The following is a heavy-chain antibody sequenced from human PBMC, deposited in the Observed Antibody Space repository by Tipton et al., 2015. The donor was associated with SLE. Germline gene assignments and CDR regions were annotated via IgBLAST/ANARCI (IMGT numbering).Heavy chain of an antibody. J-gene: IGHJ4*02. D-gene: IGHD3-10*01. CDR2: IADTGSP. CDR3: ATPGYFGSGSSVAY. CDR1: GGSFSGYH. Sequence: LRLSCAVYGGSFSGYHWTWIRQPPGQGLEWIGEIADTGSPNYNPSLKSRISISVDTSKSQFSLKLNSVTAADTAVYYCATPGYFGSGSSVAYWGQGTLVAVSS. V-gene: IGHV4-34*01.